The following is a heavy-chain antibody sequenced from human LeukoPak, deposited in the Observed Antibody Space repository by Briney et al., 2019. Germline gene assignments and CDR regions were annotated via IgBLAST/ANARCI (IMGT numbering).Heavy chain of an antibody. CDR3: ASHDSSGYNESGFDY. CDR1: GGSISSYY. CDR2: IYYSGST. Sequence: PSETLSLTCTVSGGSISSYYWSWIRQPPGKGLEWIGYIYYSGSTNYNPSLKSRVTISVDTSKNQFSLKLSSVTAADTAVYYCASHDSSGYNESGFDYWGQGTLVTVS. J-gene: IGHJ4*02. V-gene: IGHV4-59*08. D-gene: IGHD3-22*01.